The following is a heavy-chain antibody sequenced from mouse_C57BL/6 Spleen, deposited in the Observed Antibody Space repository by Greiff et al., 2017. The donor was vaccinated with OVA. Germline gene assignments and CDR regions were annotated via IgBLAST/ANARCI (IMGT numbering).Heavy chain of an antibody. CDR1: GYPFTSYW. J-gene: IGHJ3*01. D-gene: IGHD2-2*01. Sequence: QVQLQQPGAELVKPGASVKLSCKASGYPFTSYWMHWVKQRPGQGLEWIGMIHPNSGSTNYNEKFKSKATLTVDKSSSTAYMQLSSLTSEDSAVYYCARSSYGYDEGAWFAYWGQGTLVTVSA. CDR2: IHPNSGST. CDR3: ARSSYGYDEGAWFAY. V-gene: IGHV1-64*01.